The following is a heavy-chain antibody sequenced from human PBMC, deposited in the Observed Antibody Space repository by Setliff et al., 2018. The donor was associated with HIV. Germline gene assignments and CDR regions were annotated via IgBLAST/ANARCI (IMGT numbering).Heavy chain of an antibody. V-gene: IGHV3-33*08. CDR1: GFTLSSSG. CDR3: VPFRYSLTS. CDR2: IWSNGINK. J-gene: IGHJ5*02. D-gene: IGHD2-21*01. Sequence: GGSLRLSCAASGFTLSSSGMHWVRQAPGKGLEWVAIIWSNGINKYYADSVKGRFTISRDDSKNTLSLQMNSLRTEDTGVYYCVPFRYSLTSWGQGTLVTVSS.